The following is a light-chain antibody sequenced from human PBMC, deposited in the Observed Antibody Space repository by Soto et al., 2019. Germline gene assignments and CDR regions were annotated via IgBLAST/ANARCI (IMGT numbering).Light chain of an antibody. Sequence: QSALTQPASVSGSPGQSIAISCTGTSSDVGGYNYVSWYQQHPGKAPKLMVYDVSNRPSGVPNRFSGSKSGNTASLTISGRQAEDEADYYCSSYTSSSTYVFGTGTKLTVL. CDR1: SSDVGGYNY. CDR3: SSYTSSSTYV. J-gene: IGLJ1*01. CDR2: DVS. V-gene: IGLV2-14*01.